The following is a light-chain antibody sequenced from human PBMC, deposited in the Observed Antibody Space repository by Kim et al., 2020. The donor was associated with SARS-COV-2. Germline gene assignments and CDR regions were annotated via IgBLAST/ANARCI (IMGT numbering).Light chain of an antibody. CDR1: QGISSA. Sequence: ASVGDRVSITCRASQGISSALGWYQQKPGIAPKLLIYSASFLGSGVPSRVSGSGSGTDFTLTISSLQPEDVATYYCQKYNSAPRTFGQGTKVDIK. J-gene: IGKJ1*01. CDR2: SAS. V-gene: IGKV1-13*02. CDR3: QKYNSAPRT.